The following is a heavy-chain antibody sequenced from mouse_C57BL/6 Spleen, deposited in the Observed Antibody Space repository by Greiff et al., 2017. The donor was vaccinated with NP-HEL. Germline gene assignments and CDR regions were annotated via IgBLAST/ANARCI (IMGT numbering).Heavy chain of an antibody. D-gene: IGHD1-1*01. CDR3: TTDNYYGSSL. CDR1: GFTFSNYW. J-gene: IGHJ2*01. CDR2: IRLKSDNYAT. Sequence: EVKLMESGGGLVQPGGSMKLSCVASGFTFSNYWMNWVRQSPEKGLEWVAQIRLKSDNYATHYAESVKGRFTISRDDSKSSVYLQMNNLRAEDTGIYYCTTDNYYGSSLWGQGTTLTVSS. V-gene: IGHV6-3*01.